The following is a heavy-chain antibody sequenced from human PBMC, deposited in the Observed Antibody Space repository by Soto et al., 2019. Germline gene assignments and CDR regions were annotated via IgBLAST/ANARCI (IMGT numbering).Heavy chain of an antibody. Sequence: PSETLSLTCTVSGGSISSSSYYWGWIRQPPGKGLEWIGSIYYSGSTYYNPSLKSRVTISVDTSKNQFSLKLSSVTAADTAVYYCAREVLIMGIRYYYCMDVWAQGPRSPSP. D-gene: IGHD3-3*01. J-gene: IGHJ6*02. CDR1: GGSISSSSYY. CDR3: AREVLIMGIRYYYCMDV. V-gene: IGHV4-39*02. CDR2: IYYSGST.